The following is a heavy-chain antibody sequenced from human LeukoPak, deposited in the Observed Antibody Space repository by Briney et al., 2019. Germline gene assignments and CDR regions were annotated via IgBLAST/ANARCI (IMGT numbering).Heavy chain of an antibody. CDR2: ISSSGSTI. CDR1: GFTFSSYE. Sequence: GGSLRLSCAASGFTFSSYEMNWVRQAPGKGLEWVSYISSSGSTIYYADSVKGRFTISRDNAKNSLYLQMNSLRAEDTAVYYCAREAYSSSHFDYWGQGTLVTVSS. V-gene: IGHV3-48*03. CDR3: AREAYSSSHFDY. D-gene: IGHD6-6*01. J-gene: IGHJ4*02.